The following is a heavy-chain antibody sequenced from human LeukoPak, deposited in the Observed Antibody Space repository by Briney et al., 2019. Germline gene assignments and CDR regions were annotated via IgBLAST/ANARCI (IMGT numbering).Heavy chain of an antibody. V-gene: IGHV1-18*01. CDR3: ARAGYASSWYKPFDY. J-gene: IGHJ4*02. Sequence: GASVKVSCKASGYTFTDYGVYWVRQAPGQGLEWMGWISAYNGHTRYAQYLQGRVTMTADTSTDTASLELRSLRSDDTAVYYCARAGYASSWYKPFDYWGQGTLVTVSS. D-gene: IGHD6-13*01. CDR1: GYTFTDYG. CDR2: ISAYNGHT.